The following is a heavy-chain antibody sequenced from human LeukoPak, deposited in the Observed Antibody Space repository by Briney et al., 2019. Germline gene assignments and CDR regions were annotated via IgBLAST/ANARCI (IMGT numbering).Heavy chain of an antibody. Sequence: GGSLRLSCAASGFTFSRSWMSWVRQAPGKGLEWVANIKEDGSERYYVDSVKGRFTISRDNAKDSLYLQMNSLGGEDTAVYYCAKGPHWDQGTLVTVSS. CDR2: IKEDGSER. J-gene: IGHJ4*02. CDR3: AKGPH. V-gene: IGHV3-7*01. CDR1: GFTFSRSW.